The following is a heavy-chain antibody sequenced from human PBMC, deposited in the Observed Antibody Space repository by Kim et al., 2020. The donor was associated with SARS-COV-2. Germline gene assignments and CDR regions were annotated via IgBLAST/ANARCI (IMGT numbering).Heavy chain of an antibody. V-gene: IGHV3-30*02. Sequence: ADSVKGRFTISRDNSKNTLYLQMNSLRAEDTAVYYCAKEFGSGNGGMDVWGQGTTVTVSS. CDR3: AKEFGSGNGGMDV. D-gene: IGHD3-10*01. J-gene: IGHJ6*02.